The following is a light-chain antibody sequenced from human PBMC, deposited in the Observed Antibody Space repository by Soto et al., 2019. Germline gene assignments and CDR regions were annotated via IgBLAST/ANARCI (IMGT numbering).Light chain of an antibody. J-gene: IGKJ1*01. CDR3: HHFGSSPQT. CDR2: GAS. CDR1: QSVSSNH. V-gene: IGKV3-20*01. Sequence: EIVLTQSPGTLSLSPGERATLSCSASQSVSSNHIAWYQQKPGQAPRLLIYGASSRATGIPDRFSGSGSGTDFTLSISRLEPEDFAVYFCHHFGSSPQTFGHGTKVEIK.